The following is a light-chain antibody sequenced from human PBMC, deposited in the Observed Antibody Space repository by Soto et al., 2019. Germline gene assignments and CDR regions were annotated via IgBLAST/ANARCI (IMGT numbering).Light chain of an antibody. V-gene: IGLV1-47*01. CDR1: TSNIGSNY. Sequence: QSVLTQPPSASGTPGQGVTISCSGSTSNIGSNYVYWYQQLPGTAPKLLIYRNNQRPSGVPDRFSGSKSGTSASLGISGLRSDDEADYFCATWDDSLNGVYVFGTGTKVTVL. CDR3: ATWDDSLNGVYV. J-gene: IGLJ1*01. CDR2: RNN.